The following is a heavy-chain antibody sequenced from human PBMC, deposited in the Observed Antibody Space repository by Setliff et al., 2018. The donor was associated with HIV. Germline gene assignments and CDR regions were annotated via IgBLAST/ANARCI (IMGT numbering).Heavy chain of an antibody. Sequence: ASVKVSCKASGYTLGGNYMHWVRQAPGQGLEWMGWIHPNRGGTNYAQKFQGRVTMTRDTSITTAYMELSRLSSDDTAVYYCARVFGVRQAFDNWGQGTLVTVSS. J-gene: IGHJ4*02. CDR2: IHPNRGGT. V-gene: IGHV1-2*02. CDR3: ARVFGVRQAFDN. CDR1: GYTLGGNY. D-gene: IGHD3-10*02.